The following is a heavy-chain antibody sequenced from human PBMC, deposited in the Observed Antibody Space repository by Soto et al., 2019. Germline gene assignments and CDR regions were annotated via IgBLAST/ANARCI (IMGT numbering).Heavy chain of an antibody. D-gene: IGHD6-13*01. Sequence: GGSLRLSCAASGFSFSYYAMSWVRQSPGKGLEWVSVISESGGSTHYADSVRGRFTVSRDNSKNSLSLRMNSLRDEDTAVYFCAKRSPYSSGWYSPIFDYWGQGALVTVSS. CDR2: ISESGGST. V-gene: IGHV3-23*01. J-gene: IGHJ4*02. CDR3: AKRSPYSSGWYSPIFDY. CDR1: GFSFSYYA.